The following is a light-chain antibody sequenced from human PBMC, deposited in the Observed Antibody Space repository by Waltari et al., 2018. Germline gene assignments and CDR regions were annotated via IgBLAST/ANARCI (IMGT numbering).Light chain of an antibody. CDR3: QHYVRLPAT. CDR1: QSVSRT. V-gene: IGKV3-20*01. CDR2: GAS. J-gene: IGKJ1*01. Sequence: EIVLTQSPGTLSLSPGERATLPCTASQSVSRTLAWYQQKPGQAPKLLIYGASIRATGIPDRFTGSGSGTDFSLTISSLEPEDFAIYCCQHYVRLPATFGQGTKVEIK.